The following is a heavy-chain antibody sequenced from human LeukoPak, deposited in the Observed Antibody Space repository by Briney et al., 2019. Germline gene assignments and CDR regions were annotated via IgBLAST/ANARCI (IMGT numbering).Heavy chain of an antibody. CDR1: GFTFSDYS. D-gene: IGHD4-11*01. CDR3: AGAYSTYHMDV. V-gene: IGHV3-48*01. Sequence: TGGSLRLSCAASGFTFSDYSMNWVRQAPGKGLQWVSFISSSRNTIYYADSVKGRFTISRDNAENSLYLQMNSLRAEDTAVYYCAGAYSTYHMDVWGKGTTVTVSS. J-gene: IGHJ6*03. CDR2: ISSSRNTI.